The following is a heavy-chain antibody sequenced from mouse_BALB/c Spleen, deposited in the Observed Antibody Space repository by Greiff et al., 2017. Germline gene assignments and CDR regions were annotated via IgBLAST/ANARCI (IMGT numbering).Heavy chain of an antibody. D-gene: IGHD2-1*01. CDR3: ARDEGRNYYPDCYAMDY. J-gene: IGHJ4*01. CDR2: IRNKANGYTT. V-gene: IGHV7-3*02. Sequence: EVKLVESGGGLVQPGGSLRLSCATSGFTFTDYYMSWVRQPPGKALEWLGFIRNKANGYTTEYSASVKGRFTISRDNSQSILYLQMNTLRAEDSATYYCARDEGRNYYPDCYAMDYWGQGTSVTVSS. CDR1: GFTFTDYY.